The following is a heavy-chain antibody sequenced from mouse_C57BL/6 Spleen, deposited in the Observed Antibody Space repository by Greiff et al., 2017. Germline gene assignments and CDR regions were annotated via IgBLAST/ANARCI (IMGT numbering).Heavy chain of an antibody. CDR1: GYTFTSYW. V-gene: IGHV1-64*01. J-gene: IGHJ3*01. CDR3: ARPTTVVADGFGD. Sequence: VQLQQPGAGLVQPGASVKLSCKASGYTFTSYWMHWVKQRPGQGLEWIGMSHPNSGSTNYNEKFKSKATLTVDKPSSTAYMKLSSLTSEDSAVYYCARPTTVVADGFGDWGQGTLVTVSA. CDR2: SHPNSGST. D-gene: IGHD1-1*01.